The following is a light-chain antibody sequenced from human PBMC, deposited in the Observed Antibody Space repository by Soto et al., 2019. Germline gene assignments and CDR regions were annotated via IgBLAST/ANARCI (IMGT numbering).Light chain of an antibody. CDR1: QDISNY. J-gene: IGKJ2*01. CDR2: KAS. Sequence: DIQMTQSPSSLSASVGDRVTITCQASQDISNYLNWYQQKPGKAPKVLISKASTLQSGVPSRFSGSRSATEFTLTVSSLQPDDFATYYCQQYHSYPYTFGQGTKLEIE. V-gene: IGKV1-16*01. CDR3: QQYHSYPYT.